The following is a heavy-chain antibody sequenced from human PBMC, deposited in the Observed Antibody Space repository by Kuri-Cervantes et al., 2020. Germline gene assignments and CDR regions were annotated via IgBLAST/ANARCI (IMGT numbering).Heavy chain of an antibody. J-gene: IGHJ4*02. CDR1: GYTFTNYA. D-gene: IGHD3-22*01. CDR2: IIPFFGSS. Sequence: SVKVSCKASGYTFTNYAISWVRQAPGQGLEWMGGIIPFFGSSKYAQKFQGRVTITTDESTSTAYMELSSLRSEDTAVYYCASRMYYYDSSGYHDIDYWGQGTLVTVSS. V-gene: IGHV1-69*05. CDR3: ASRMYYYDSSGYHDIDY.